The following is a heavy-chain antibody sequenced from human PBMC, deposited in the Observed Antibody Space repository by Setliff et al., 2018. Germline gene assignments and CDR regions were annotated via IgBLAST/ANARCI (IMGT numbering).Heavy chain of an antibody. Sequence: GESLKISCKGSGYSFTSHWIGWVRQMPGKGLELLGIIYPRDSDTRYSPSFQGQVTISADKSITTAYLQWSRLKVSDSGIYYCARGRRDGYKAGFDPWGQGTLVTVSS. CDR2: IYPRDSDT. V-gene: IGHV5-51*01. D-gene: IGHD5-12*01. CDR3: ARGRRDGYKAGFDP. CDR1: GYSFTSHW. J-gene: IGHJ5*02.